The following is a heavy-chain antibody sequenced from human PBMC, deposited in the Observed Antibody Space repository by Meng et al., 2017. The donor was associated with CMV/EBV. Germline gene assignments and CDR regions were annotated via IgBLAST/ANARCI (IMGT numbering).Heavy chain of an antibody. J-gene: IGHJ5*02. V-gene: IGHV3-7*01. CDR1: GFTFSSYW. CDR3: ARDRARGEWFDP. CDR2: IKQDGSEK. D-gene: IGHD6-6*01. Sequence: GESLKISCAASGFTFSSYWMSWVRQAPGKGLEWVANIKQDGSEKYYVDSVKGRFTISRDNAKNPLYLQMNSLRAEDTAVYYCARDRARGEWFDPWGQGTLVTVSS.